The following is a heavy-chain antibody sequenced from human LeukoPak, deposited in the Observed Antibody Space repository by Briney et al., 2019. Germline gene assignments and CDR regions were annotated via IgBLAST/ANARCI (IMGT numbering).Heavy chain of an antibody. D-gene: IGHD1-26*01. J-gene: IGHJ4*02. CDR1: GFTFSRYT. V-gene: IGHV3-21*01. CDR3: AREGGRGSSNLDYFDY. Sequence: GGSLRLSCAASGFTFSRYTINWVRQAPGKGLEWVSSISSNGAYIYYADSMEGRFTISRDNAKNSMSLQMDSLIAEDTAIYYSAREGGRGSSNLDYFDYWGQGMLVTVSS. CDR2: ISSNGAYI.